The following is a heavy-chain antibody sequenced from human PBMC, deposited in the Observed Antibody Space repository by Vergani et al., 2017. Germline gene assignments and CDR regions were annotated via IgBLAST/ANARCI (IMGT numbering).Heavy chain of an antibody. V-gene: IGHV3-23*01. CDR3: ARDMDTAMVGSAFDI. Sequence: EVQLLESGGGLVQPGGSLRLSCAASGFTFSSYAMSWVRQAPGKGLEWVSAISGSGGSTYYADSVEGRFTISRDNAKNSLYLQMNSLRAEDTAVYYCARDMDTAMVGSAFDIWGQGTMVTVSS. J-gene: IGHJ3*02. D-gene: IGHD5-18*01. CDR1: GFTFSSYA. CDR2: ISGSGGST.